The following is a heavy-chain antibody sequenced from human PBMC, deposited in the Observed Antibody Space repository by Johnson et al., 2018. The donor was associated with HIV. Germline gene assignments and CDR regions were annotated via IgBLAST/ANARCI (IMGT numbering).Heavy chain of an antibody. CDR3: ARATLYYDILTGYQPDAFDI. V-gene: IGHV3-7*03. Sequence: VQLVESGGGLVQPGGSLRLSCAASGFTFSSYAMHWVRQAPGKGLEWVANIKQDGSEKYYVDSVKGRFTISRDNSKNTLYLQMNSLRAEDTAVYYCARATLYYDILTGYQPDAFDIGGQGTMVTVSS. J-gene: IGHJ3*02. CDR1: GFTFSSYA. D-gene: IGHD3-9*01. CDR2: IKQDGSEK.